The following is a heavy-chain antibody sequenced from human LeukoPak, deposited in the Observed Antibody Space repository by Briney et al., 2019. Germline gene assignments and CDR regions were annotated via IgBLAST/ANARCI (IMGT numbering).Heavy chain of an antibody. CDR2: INHSGST. CDR3: ARRLRRYYDSSGSRYYFDY. J-gene: IGHJ4*02. Sequence: PSETLSLTCVVYGGSFSGYYWSWIRQPPGKGLEWIGEINHSGSTNYNPSLKSRVTISVDTSKNQFSLKLSSVTAADTAVYYCARRLRRYYDSSGSRYYFDYWGQGTLVTVSS. CDR1: GGSFSGYY. V-gene: IGHV4-34*01. D-gene: IGHD3-22*01.